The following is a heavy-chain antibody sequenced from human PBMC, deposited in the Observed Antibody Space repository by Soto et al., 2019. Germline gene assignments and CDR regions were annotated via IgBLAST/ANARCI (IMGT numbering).Heavy chain of an antibody. V-gene: IGHV3-33*01. Sequence: GGSLRLSCAASGFTFSSYGMHWVRQAPGKGLEWVAVIWYDGSNKYYADSVKGRFTISRDSSKNTLYLQMNSLRAEDTAVYYCARGGYTYGLDYWGQGTLVTVSS. CDR3: ARGGYTYGLDY. D-gene: IGHD5-18*01. CDR1: GFTFSSYG. CDR2: IWYDGSNK. J-gene: IGHJ4*02.